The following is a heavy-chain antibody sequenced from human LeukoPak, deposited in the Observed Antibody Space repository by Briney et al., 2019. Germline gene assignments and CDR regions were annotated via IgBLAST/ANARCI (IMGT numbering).Heavy chain of an antibody. CDR1: GFTFSSYS. D-gene: IGHD3-3*01. CDR3: ARDRYYDFWSGYFFPVPYYFDY. J-gene: IGHJ4*02. Sequence: PGGSLRLPCAASGFTFSSYSMNWVRQAPGKGLEWVSYISSSSSTIYYADSVKGRFTISRDNAKNSLYLQMNSLRAEDTAVYYCARDRYYDFWSGYFFPVPYYFDYWGQGTLVTVSS. CDR2: ISSSSSTI. V-gene: IGHV3-48*01.